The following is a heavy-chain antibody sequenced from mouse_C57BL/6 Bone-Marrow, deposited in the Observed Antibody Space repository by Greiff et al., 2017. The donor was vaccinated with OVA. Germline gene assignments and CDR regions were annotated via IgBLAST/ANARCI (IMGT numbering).Heavy chain of an antibody. J-gene: IGHJ3*01. CDR1: GYTFTEYT. V-gene: IGHV1-62-2*01. CDR2: FYPGSGSI. CDR3: ARHEEGVYYYGSRTWFAY. D-gene: IGHD1-1*01. Sequence: QVQLQQSGAELVKPGASVKLSCKASGYTFTEYTIHWVKQRSGQGLEWIGWFYPGSGSIKYNEKFKDKATLTADKSSSTVYMELSRWTSEDSAVYFCARHEEGVYYYGSRTWFAYWGQGTLVTVSA.